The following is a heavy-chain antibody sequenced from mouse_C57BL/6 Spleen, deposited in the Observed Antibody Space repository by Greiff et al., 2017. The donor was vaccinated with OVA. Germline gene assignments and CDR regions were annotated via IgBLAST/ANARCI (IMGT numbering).Heavy chain of an antibody. Sequence: QVQLKESGPELVKPGASVKISCKASGYAFSSSWMNWVKQRPGKGLEWIGRIYPGDGDTNYNGKFKGKATLTEDKSSSPSYMQLSSLTSEDSAVYFCARSLYSLYYFDYWGQGTTLTVSS. V-gene: IGHV1-82*01. D-gene: IGHD2-3*01. CDR2: IYPGDGDT. CDR1: GYAFSSSW. CDR3: ARSLYSLYYFDY. J-gene: IGHJ2*01.